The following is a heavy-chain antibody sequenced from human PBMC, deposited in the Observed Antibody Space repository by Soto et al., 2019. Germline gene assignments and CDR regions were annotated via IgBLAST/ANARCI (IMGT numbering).Heavy chain of an antibody. Sequence: ASVKVSCKASGYDFGGYYLHWVRQAPGRGLEWMGWINPNGGGTNYAQKFQGWLTMTRDTSTNTAHMELRRLRSDDTAVYYCTSDGSGTSMVLDYWGQGTQVTVSS. D-gene: IGHD1-26*01. CDR3: TSDGSGTSMVLDY. CDR1: GYDFGGYY. J-gene: IGHJ4*02. CDR2: INPNGGGT. V-gene: IGHV1-2*04.